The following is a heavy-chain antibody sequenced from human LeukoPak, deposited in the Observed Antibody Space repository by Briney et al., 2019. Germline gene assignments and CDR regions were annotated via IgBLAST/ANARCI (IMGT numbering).Heavy chain of an antibody. J-gene: IGHJ5*02. D-gene: IGHD2-2*02. CDR1: GGSISSYY. Sequence: SETLSLTCTVSGGSISSYYWSWIRQPPGKGLEWIGYIYYSGSTNYNPSLKSRVTISVDTSKNQFSLKLSSVTAADTAVYYCAILHCSSTSCYTNWFNPWGQGTLVTVSS. CDR3: AILHCSSTSCYTNWFNP. V-gene: IGHV4-59*01. CDR2: IYYSGST.